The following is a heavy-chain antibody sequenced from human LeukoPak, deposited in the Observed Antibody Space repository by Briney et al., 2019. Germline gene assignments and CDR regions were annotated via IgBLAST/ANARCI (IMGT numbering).Heavy chain of an antibody. CDR3: ARQLGWYFDL. CDR1: GGSISSGSYY. D-gene: IGHD1-1*01. Sequence: SQTLSLTCTVSGGSISSGSYYWSWIRQPAGKGLEWIGRIYTSGSTNYNPSLKSRVTMSVDTSKNQFSLKLSSVTAADTAVYYCARQLGWYFDLWGRGTLVTVSS. J-gene: IGHJ2*01. CDR2: IYTSGST. V-gene: IGHV4-61*02.